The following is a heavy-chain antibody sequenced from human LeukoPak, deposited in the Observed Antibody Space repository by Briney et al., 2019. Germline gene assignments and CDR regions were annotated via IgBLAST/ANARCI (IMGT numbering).Heavy chain of an antibody. CDR1: GGTFSSYA. V-gene: IGHV1-69*04. Sequence: SVKVSCKASGGTFSSYAISWVRQAPGQGLEWMGRIIPILGIANYAQKFQGRVTITADKSTSTAYMELSSLRSEDTAVYYCARDPGSGWTWRFDPWGQGTLVTVSS. J-gene: IGHJ5*02. CDR3: ARDPGSGWTWRFDP. D-gene: IGHD6-25*01. CDR2: IIPILGIA.